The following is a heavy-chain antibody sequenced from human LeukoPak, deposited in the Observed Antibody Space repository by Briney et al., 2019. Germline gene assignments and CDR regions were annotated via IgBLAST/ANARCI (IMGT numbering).Heavy chain of an antibody. Sequence: ASVKVSCKASGGTFSSYAISWVRQAPGQGLEWMGGIIPIFGTANYAQKFQGRVTITADESTSTAYMELSSLRSEDTAVYYCAVAGIEVERVYYYYYGMDVWGQGTTVTVSS. CDR1: GGTFSSYA. J-gene: IGHJ6*02. CDR2: IIPIFGTA. D-gene: IGHD1-1*01. CDR3: AVAGIEVERVYYYYYGMDV. V-gene: IGHV1-69*13.